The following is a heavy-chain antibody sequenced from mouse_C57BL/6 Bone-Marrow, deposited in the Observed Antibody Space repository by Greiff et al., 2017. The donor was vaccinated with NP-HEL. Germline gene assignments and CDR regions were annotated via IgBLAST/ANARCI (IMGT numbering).Heavy chain of an antibody. CDR1: GYTFTSYG. D-gene: IGHD1-1*01. CDR2: IYPRSGNT. V-gene: IGHV1-81*01. CDR3: ARLELRSYYFDY. J-gene: IGHJ2*01. Sequence: VQLQQSGAELARPGASVKLSCKASGYTFTSYGISWVKQRTGQGLEWIGEIYPRSGNTYYNEKFKGKATLTADKSSSTAYMELRSLTSEDSAVYFCARLELRSYYFDYWGQGTTLTVSS.